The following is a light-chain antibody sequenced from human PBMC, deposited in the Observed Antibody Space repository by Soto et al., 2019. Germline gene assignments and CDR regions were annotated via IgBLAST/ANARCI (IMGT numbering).Light chain of an antibody. Sequence: DIQLTQSPSFLSASVGGRVTITCRASQAISSHLVWYQQKPGKAPNLLIYGASTLQSGVPSRFSGSGSGTQFTLTISSLQPEDFATYYCQQLNIYPLTFGPGTTVDIK. V-gene: IGKV1-9*01. CDR3: QQLNIYPLT. J-gene: IGKJ3*01. CDR2: GAS. CDR1: QAISSH.